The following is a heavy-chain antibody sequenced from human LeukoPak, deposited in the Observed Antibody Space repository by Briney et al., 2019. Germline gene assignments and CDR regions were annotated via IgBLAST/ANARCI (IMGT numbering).Heavy chain of an antibody. D-gene: IGHD6-13*01. Sequence: GGSLRPSCAASGFTFSSYAMSWVRQAPGKGLEWVSALSGSGDLSYYADSVKGRFTISRDNSKNTLYLQMNSLRAEDTAVYYCAKRIAATGIGYYFDYWGQGNLVTVSS. CDR3: AKRIAATGIGYYFDY. CDR2: LSGSGDLS. CDR1: GFTFSSYA. V-gene: IGHV3-23*01. J-gene: IGHJ4*02.